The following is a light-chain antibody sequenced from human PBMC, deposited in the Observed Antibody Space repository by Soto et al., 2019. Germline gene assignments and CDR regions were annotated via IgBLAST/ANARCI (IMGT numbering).Light chain of an antibody. Sequence: QSVLTQPPSVSGTPGQRVTISCSGSRSNIGSNTVNWYQDLPGTAPKLLVYDNHHRPLGVPDRFSGSKSGTSASLAISGLQSEDEAEYYCAAWDDSLNAFYVFGTGTKVTVL. CDR3: AAWDDSLNAFYV. CDR2: DNH. CDR1: RSNIGSNT. V-gene: IGLV1-44*01. J-gene: IGLJ1*01.